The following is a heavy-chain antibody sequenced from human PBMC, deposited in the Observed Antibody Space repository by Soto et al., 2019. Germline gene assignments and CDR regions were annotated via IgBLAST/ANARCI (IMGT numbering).Heavy chain of an antibody. J-gene: IGHJ4*02. Sequence: QVQLVQSGAEVKKTGSAVKVSCKASGDTLSTHGISWVRQAPGQGLEWVGGTITIIGTTDYAEKFQGRVTITADESTTTSYMELRSLRPDDTAVYYCAAGDRSDTGDHWGQGTLVTVSS. CDR2: TITIIGTT. CDR3: AAGDRSDTGDH. D-gene: IGHD5-18*01. CDR1: GDTLSTHG. V-gene: IGHV1-69*01.